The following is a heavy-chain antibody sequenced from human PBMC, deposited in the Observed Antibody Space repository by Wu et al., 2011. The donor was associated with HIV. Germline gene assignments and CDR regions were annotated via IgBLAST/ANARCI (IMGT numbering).Heavy chain of an antibody. CDR3: AREGVLPAPIPHYMDV. D-gene: IGHD2-2*01. CDR1: GYTFAKYG. Sequence: VLLAQSGDEVKKPGASVKVSCKTSGYTFAKYGITWVRQAPGQGLEWMGWVSGYNGDTKYAQKFRGRVTMTTDTSTTTAYLEVRSLRSDDTAIYYCAREGVLPAPIPHYMDVWGKGTAVTVSS. CDR2: VSGYNGDT. V-gene: IGHV1-18*01. J-gene: IGHJ6*03.